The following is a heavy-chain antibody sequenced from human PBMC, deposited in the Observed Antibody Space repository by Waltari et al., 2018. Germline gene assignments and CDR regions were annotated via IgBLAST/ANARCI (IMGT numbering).Heavy chain of an antibody. Sequence: EVQLVESGGGLVQPGGSLRLPCAASGFTFSSYWMSWVRQAPGQGLEWVANRKQDGSEKYYVDSVKGRFTISGDNAKNSLYLKMNSLRAEDTAVYYCARRYYDSSGYYYAWYFDLWGRGTLVTVSS. V-gene: IGHV3-7*03. CDR2: RKQDGSEK. CDR1: GFTFSSYW. D-gene: IGHD3-22*01. CDR3: ARRYYDSSGYYYAWYFDL. J-gene: IGHJ2*01.